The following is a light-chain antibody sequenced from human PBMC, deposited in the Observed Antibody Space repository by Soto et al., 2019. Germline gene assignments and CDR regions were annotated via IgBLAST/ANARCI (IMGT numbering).Light chain of an antibody. CDR1: QSVSSY. CDR2: GAS. J-gene: IGKJ4*01. Sequence: EIVLTQSPATLCLSPGERATLSYRASQSVSSYLAWYQQKPGQAPRLLIYGASNRATGIPARFSGSGSGTDFTLTISSLEPEDFAVYYCHQRSNWPLTFGGGTKVDI. V-gene: IGKV3-11*01. CDR3: HQRSNWPLT.